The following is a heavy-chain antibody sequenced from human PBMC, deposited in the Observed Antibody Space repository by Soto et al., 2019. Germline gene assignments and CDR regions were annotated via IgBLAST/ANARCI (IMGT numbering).Heavy chain of an antibody. D-gene: IGHD2-15*01. CDR1: GGSITGGSISSTTYY. Sequence: PSETLSLTCTVSGGSITGGSISSTTYYWGWMRQPPGKGLEWIASFFIGGNTYYNPSLKSRVTTSVDTSKNQFSLKLSSVTAADTAVYYCARHTPSISISDHWGQGTLVTVSS. CDR3: ARHTPSISISDH. CDR2: FFIGGNT. V-gene: IGHV4-39*01. J-gene: IGHJ4*02.